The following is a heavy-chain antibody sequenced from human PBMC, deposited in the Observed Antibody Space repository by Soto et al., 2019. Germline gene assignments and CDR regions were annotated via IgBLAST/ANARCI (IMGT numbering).Heavy chain of an antibody. Sequence: ASVKVSCKASGYTFTSYYMHWVRQAPGQGLEWMGIINPSCGSTSYAQKFQGRVTMTRDTSTSTVYMELSSLRSEDTAVYYCARAPLIYDFWSGYYAFDIWGQGTMVTVSS. D-gene: IGHD3-3*01. CDR3: ARAPLIYDFWSGYYAFDI. J-gene: IGHJ3*02. CDR2: INPSCGST. V-gene: IGHV1-46*01. CDR1: GYTFTSYY.